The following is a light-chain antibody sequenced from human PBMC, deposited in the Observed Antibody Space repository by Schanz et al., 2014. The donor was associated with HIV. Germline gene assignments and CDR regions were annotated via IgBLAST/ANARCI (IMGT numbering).Light chain of an antibody. CDR1: SSDVGNYNY. J-gene: IGLJ3*02. V-gene: IGLV2-14*03. Sequence: QSALTQPASVSGSPGQSITISCTGTSSDVGNYNYVSWYQQHPGKAPKLMIYDVSYRPSGISNRFSGSKSGSTASLTISGLQAEDEADYYCCSYAGSYTVKVFGGGTKLTVL. CDR3: CSYAGSYTVKV. CDR2: DVS.